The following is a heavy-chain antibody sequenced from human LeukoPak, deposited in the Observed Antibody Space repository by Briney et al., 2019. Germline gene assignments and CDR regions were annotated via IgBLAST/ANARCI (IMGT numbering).Heavy chain of an antibody. D-gene: IGHD4-11*01. V-gene: IGHV3-21*01. J-gene: IGHJ4*02. CDR1: GFTVSSNY. Sequence: GGSLRLSCAASGFTVSSNYMNWVRQAPGKGLEWVSSISSSSSYIYYADSVKGRFTISRDNAKNSLYLQMNSLRAEDTAVYYCARDRMTTADYWGQGTLVTVSS. CDR3: ARDRMTTADY. CDR2: ISSSSSYI.